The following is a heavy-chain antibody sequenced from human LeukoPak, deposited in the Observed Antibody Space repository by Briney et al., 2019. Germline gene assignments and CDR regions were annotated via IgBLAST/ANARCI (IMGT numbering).Heavy chain of an antibody. CDR2: IYYSGST. D-gene: IGHD6-6*01. V-gene: IGHV4-59*05. J-gene: IGHJ6*02. CDR3: AVYSSSSRYYYYGMDV. CDR1: GGSISSYY. Sequence: SETLSLTCTVSGGSISSYYWSWIRQPPGKGLEWIGSIYYSGSTYYNPSLKSRVTISVDTSKNQFSLRLSSVTAADTAVYYCAVYSSSSRYYYYGMDVWGQGTTVTVSS.